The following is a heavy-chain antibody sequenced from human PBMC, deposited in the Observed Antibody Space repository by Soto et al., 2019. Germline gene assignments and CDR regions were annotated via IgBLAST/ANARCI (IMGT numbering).Heavy chain of an antibody. CDR1: VGTFSSYA. Sequence: QVQLVQSGAEVEKPGASENVSCKASVGTFSSYAISWVRQALGQGLAWMGGRIPIFGTANYAQKFQGRGTITADESMSTDYMELSSLRSEDTAVYYWARGTYCGGDFYSAWYNWFDPWVQGPLVTVSS. CDR2: RIPIFGTA. CDR3: ARGTYCGGDFYSAWYNWFDP. J-gene: IGHJ5*02. D-gene: IGHD2-21*02. V-gene: IGHV1-69*01.